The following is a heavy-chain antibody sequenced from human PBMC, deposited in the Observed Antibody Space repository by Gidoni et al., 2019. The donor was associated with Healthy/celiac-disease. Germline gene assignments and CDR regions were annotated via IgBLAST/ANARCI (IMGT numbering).Heavy chain of an antibody. CDR1: GFTFSSYG. CDR3: ARDRSPFITMIAGDWFDP. Sequence: QVQLVESGGGVVQPGRSLRLSCAASGFTFSSYGLHWVRQAPGKGLEWVAVIWYDGSNKYYADSVKGRFTISRDNSKNTLYLQMNSLRAEDTAVYYCARDRSPFITMIAGDWFDPWGQGTLVTVSS. V-gene: IGHV3-33*01. CDR2: IWYDGSNK. D-gene: IGHD3-22*01. J-gene: IGHJ5*02.